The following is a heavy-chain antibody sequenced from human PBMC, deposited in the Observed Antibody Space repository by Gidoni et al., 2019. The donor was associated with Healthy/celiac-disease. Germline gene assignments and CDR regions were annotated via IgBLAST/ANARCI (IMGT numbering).Heavy chain of an antibody. Sequence: QVQLVQSGAEVKKPGSSVKVSCKASGYTFTSYGISWVRQAPGQGLEWMGWISAYNGNTNYAQKLQGRVTMTTDTSTSTAYMELRSLRSDDTAVYYCARGVRVYYYDSSGYPAPLDYWGQGTLVTVSS. CDR1: GYTFTSYG. CDR2: ISAYNGNT. V-gene: IGHV1-18*01. J-gene: IGHJ4*02. D-gene: IGHD3-22*01. CDR3: ARGVRVYYYDSSGYPAPLDY.